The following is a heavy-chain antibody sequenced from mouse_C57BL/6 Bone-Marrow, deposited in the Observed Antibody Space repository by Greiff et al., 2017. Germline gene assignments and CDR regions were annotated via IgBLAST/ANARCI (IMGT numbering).Heavy chain of an antibody. J-gene: IGHJ4*01. CDR3: ARAPIYYGIHYYAMDY. Sequence: EVKLLESGPGLAKPSQTLSLTCSVTGYSITNDYWNWIRKFPGNKLEYMGYISYSGSTYYNPSLKSRISITRDTSKNQYYLQLNSVTTEDTATYYCARAPIYYGIHYYAMDYWGQGTSVTVSS. D-gene: IGHD2-1*01. V-gene: IGHV3-8*01. CDR2: ISYSGST. CDR1: GYSITNDY.